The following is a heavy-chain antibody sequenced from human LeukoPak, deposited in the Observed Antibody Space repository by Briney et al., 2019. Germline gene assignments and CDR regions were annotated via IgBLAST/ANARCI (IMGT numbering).Heavy chain of an antibody. V-gene: IGHV4-39*07. CDR2: IYYSGST. CDR3: ARAYCSGGSCYSPWFDP. D-gene: IGHD2-15*01. CDR1: GGSISSSSYH. Sequence: SETLSLTCTVSGGSISSSSYHWGWIRQPPGKGLEWIGSIYYSGSTYYNPSLKSRVTISVDTSKNQFSLKLSSVTAADTAVYYCARAYCSGGSCYSPWFDPWGQGTLVTVSS. J-gene: IGHJ5*02.